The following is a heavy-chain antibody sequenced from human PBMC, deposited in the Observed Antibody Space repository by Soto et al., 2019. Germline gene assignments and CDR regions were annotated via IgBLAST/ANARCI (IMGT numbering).Heavy chain of an antibody. CDR1: GFTFSSYA. D-gene: IGHD5-12*01. V-gene: IGHV3-23*01. Sequence: PGGSLRLSCAASGFTFSSYAMSWVRQAPGKGLEWVSAISGSGGSTYYADSVKGRFTISRGNSKNTLYLQMNSMRAEDTVVYYCAKTPSGYGAFDPWGEGTVVTV. CDR2: ISGSGGST. J-gene: IGHJ5*02. CDR3: AKTPSGYGAFDP.